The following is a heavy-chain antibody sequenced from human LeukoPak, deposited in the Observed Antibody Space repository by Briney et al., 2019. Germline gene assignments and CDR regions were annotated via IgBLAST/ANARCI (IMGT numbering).Heavy chain of an antibody. CDR3: VRDRGYASYDY. CDR2: INKDGSDE. CDR1: GFTFSNSW. D-gene: IGHD2-15*01. J-gene: IGHJ4*02. V-gene: IGHV3-7*01. Sequence: GGSPRLSCAVYGFTFSNSWMSWVRQAPGKGLEWVAGINKDGSDEYYVDFVKGRFTISRDNAKNSLYLQMNSLRVDDTAVYYCVRDRGYASYDYWGQGTLVTVSS.